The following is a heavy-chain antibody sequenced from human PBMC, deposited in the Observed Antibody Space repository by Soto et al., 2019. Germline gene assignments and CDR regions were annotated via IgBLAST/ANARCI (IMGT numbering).Heavy chain of an antibody. CDR1: EFTFSSYS. CDR2: IGISSSYI. Sequence: EVQLVESGGGLVKPGGSLRLSCAASEFTFSSYSMNCVRQAPGKVLGGVSSIGISSSYIYYADSVKGRFIISRDNAKKYPYLPVNILIVEATAVYYCTPTMVRASYIWGQGTMVTVSS. V-gene: IGHV3-21*01. CDR3: TPTMVRASYI. J-gene: IGHJ3*02. D-gene: IGHD3-10*01.